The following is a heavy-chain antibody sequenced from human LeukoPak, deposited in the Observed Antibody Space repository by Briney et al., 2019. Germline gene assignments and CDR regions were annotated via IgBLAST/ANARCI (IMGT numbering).Heavy chain of an antibody. D-gene: IGHD2-15*01. CDR3: ARGFTQVDY. V-gene: IGHV3-21*01. J-gene: IGHJ4*02. Sequence: KSGGSLRLSCAASGFTFSIYTMTWVRQAPGKGLEFVSSINSGSSFIYHADSVRGRFTISRDDAKNSLYLQMNSLRAEDTAVYYCARGFTQVDYWGQGTLVTVSS. CDR2: INSGSSFI. CDR1: GFTFSIYT.